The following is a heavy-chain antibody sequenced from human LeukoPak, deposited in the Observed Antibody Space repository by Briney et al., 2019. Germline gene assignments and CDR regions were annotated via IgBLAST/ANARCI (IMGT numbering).Heavy chain of an antibody. V-gene: IGHV1-46*01. J-gene: IGHJ5*02. D-gene: IGHD3-16*01. CDR1: GYTFTRYY. CDR2: INPSGGST. CDR3: ARRRRGNWFDP. Sequence: GASVKVSCKASGYTFTRYYMHWLRQAPGQGLEWMGIINPSGGSTSYAQKFQGRVTMTRDMSTSTVYMELSSLRSEDTAVYYCARRRRGNWFDPRGQGTLVTVSS.